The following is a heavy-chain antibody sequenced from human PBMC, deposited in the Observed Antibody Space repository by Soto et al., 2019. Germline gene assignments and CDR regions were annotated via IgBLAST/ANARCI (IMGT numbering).Heavy chain of an antibody. V-gene: IGHV4-30-2*01. CDR2: IYHSGST. Sequence: SETLSLTCAVSGGSISSGGYSWSWIRQPPGKGLEWIGEIYHSGSTNYNPSLKSRVTISVDKSKNQFSLKLSSVTAADTAVYYCAIVGYSSGWYEGIDYWGQGTLVTVSS. CDR1: GGSISSGGYS. CDR3: AIVGYSSGWYEGIDY. D-gene: IGHD6-19*01. J-gene: IGHJ4*02.